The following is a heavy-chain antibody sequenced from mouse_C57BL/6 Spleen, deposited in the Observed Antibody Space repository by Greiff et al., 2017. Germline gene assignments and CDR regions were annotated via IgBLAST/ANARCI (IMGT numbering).Heavy chain of an antibody. D-gene: IGHD1-1*01. CDR2: VYPGSGSI. CDR1: GYTFTEYT. J-gene: IGHJ1*03. V-gene: IGHV1-62-2*01. CDR3: SRHEDEVVARYFDV. Sequence: QVQLQQSGAELVKPGASVKLSCKASGYTFTEYTIHWVKQRSGQGLEWIGWVYPGSGSIKYNETFKDKATLTADKSSSTVYMVLSRLTSEDSAVYFWSRHEDEVVARYFDVWGTGTTVTVSS.